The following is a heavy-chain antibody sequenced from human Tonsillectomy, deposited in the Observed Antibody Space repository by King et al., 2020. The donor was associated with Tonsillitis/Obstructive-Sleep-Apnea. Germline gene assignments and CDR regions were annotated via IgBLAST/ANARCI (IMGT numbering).Heavy chain of an antibody. J-gene: IGHJ4*02. Sequence: AQLVQSGGGVVRPGGSLRLSCAASGFTFDDYGMSWVRQAPGKGLEWVSGINWNGGSTGYADSVKGRFTISRDNAKNSLYLQMNSLRAEDPALYYCARVGCSSTSCYIDYWGQGTLVTVSS. CDR2: INWNGGST. CDR3: ARVGCSSTSCYIDY. CDR1: GFTFDDYG. D-gene: IGHD2-2*02. V-gene: IGHV3-20*04.